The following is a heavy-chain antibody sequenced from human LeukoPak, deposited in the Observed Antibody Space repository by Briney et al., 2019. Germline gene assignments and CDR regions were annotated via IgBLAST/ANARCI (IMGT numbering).Heavy chain of an antibody. D-gene: IGHD2-8*02. Sequence: SVKVSCKASGGTFSSYAISWVRQAPGQGLEWMGGIIPIFGTANYAQKFQGRVTMTRDTSTSTVYMELSSLRSEDTAVYYCAREGPGGAGGGYGGDWFDPWGQGTLVTVSS. J-gene: IGHJ5*02. CDR3: AREGPGGAGGGYGGDWFDP. CDR2: IIPIFGTA. CDR1: GGTFSSYA. V-gene: IGHV1-69*05.